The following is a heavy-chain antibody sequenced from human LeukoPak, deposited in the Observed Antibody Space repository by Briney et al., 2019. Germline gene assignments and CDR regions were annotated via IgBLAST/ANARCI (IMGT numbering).Heavy chain of an antibody. D-gene: IGHD3-9*01. CDR3: ARERPSYYDILTGYYPRSLPYYFDY. Sequence: SETLSLTCAVYGGSFSGYYWSWIRQPPGKGLEWIGEINHSGSTNCNPSLKSRVTISVDTSKNQFSLKLSSVTAADTAVYYCARERPSYYDILTGYYPRSLPYYFDYWGQGTLVTVSS. V-gene: IGHV4-34*01. CDR1: GGSFSGYY. CDR2: INHSGST. J-gene: IGHJ4*02.